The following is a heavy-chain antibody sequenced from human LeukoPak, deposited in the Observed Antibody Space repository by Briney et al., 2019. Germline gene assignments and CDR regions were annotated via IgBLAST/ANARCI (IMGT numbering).Heavy chain of an antibody. Sequence: SETLSVTCTVSGGSITSHYWSWIRQPRGKGLEWIGYIYYSGSTNYNPSLKSRVTISVDTSKNQFSLKLSSVTAADTAVYYCARVGYDFWSGYLYYFNYWGQGTLVTVSS. CDR2: IYYSGST. CDR3: ARVGYDFWSGYLYYFNY. V-gene: IGHV4-59*11. CDR1: GGSITSHY. J-gene: IGHJ4*02. D-gene: IGHD3-3*01.